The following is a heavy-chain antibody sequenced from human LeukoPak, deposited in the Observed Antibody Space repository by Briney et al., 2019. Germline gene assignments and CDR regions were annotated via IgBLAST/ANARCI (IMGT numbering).Heavy chain of an antibody. J-gene: IGHJ4*02. CDR2: ISAYNGNR. CDR3: ARVTQTDYDFDY. Sequence: ASVKVSCKASGYTFTSYGISWVRQAPGQGLEWMGWISAYNGNRDYAQKLQGRVTMTTDTSTSTAYMELRSLRSDDTAVYYCARVTQTDYDFDYWGQGTLVTVSS. CDR1: GYTFTSYG. D-gene: IGHD4-17*01. V-gene: IGHV1-18*01.